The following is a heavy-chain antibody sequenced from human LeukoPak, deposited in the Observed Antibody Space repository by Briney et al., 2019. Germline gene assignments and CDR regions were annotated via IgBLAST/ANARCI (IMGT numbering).Heavy chain of an antibody. J-gene: IGHJ4*02. CDR3: ASLKTIFGVVPDY. Sequence: SETLSLTCTVSSGSISSSSYYWGWIRQPPGKGLEWIGSIYYSGSTYYNPSLKSRVTISVDTSKNQFSLKLSSVTAADTAVYYCASLKTIFGVVPDYWGQGTLVTVSS. CDR2: IYYSGST. V-gene: IGHV4-39*01. CDR1: SGSISSSSYY. D-gene: IGHD3-3*01.